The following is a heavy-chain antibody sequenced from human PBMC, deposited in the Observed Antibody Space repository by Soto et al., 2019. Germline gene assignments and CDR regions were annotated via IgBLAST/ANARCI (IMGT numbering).Heavy chain of an antibody. CDR2: INTDGTDS. J-gene: IGHJ4*02. D-gene: IGHD3-22*01. CDR1: GFDFEDFA. V-gene: IGHV3-43D*04. Sequence: PGGSLRLSCAAAGFDFEDFAMHWVRQAPGKGLEWVSLINTDGTDSYYMDSVRGRFTISRDNGKTSLYLQMDRLRPEDTAFYFCAKALYYYDSSPLDHWGQGTLVTVSS. CDR3: AKALYYYDSSPLDH.